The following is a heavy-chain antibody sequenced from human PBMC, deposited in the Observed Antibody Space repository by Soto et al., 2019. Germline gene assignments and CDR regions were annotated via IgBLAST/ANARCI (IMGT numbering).Heavy chain of an antibody. CDR3: AHLMITFGGVIEDDAFDT. Sequence: QITLKESGPTLVQPTQTLTLTCTFSGFSLSSTRVGVGWIRQPPGKALEWLAVIYWDDDKRYSPSLRNRLTITNDTSKNLLVLTMTNMDPVDTATYYCAHLMITFGGVIEDDAFDTWGQGTMVTVSS. D-gene: IGHD3-16*02. V-gene: IGHV2-5*02. J-gene: IGHJ3*02. CDR2: IYWDDDK. CDR1: GFSLSSTRVG.